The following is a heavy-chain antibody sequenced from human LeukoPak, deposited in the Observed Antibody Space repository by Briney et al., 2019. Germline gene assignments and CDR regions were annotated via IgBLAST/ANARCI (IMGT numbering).Heavy chain of an antibody. V-gene: IGHV1-69*13. CDR2: IIPIFGTA. Sequence: SVKVSCKASGYTFTSYGISWVRQAPGQGLEWMGGIIPIFGTANYAQKFQGRVTITADESTSTAYMELSSLRSEDTAVYYCARGYYNSSGYSSDYWGQGTLVTVSS. CDR1: GYTFTSYG. D-gene: IGHD3-22*01. J-gene: IGHJ4*02. CDR3: ARGYYNSSGYSSDY.